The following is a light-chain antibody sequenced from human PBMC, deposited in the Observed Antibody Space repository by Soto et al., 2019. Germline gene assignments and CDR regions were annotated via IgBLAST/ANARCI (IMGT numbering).Light chain of an antibody. J-gene: IGKJ5*01. CDR3: QHYGSSPST. CDR2: GAS. Sequence: EIVLTQSPGTLSLSPGERATLSCRASQSVSSNFLAWYQQKPGQAPRLLIYGASRRATGIPDRFSGSGSGTDFTLTISRLESEDFPLYYCQHYGSSPSTFGQGTRLDIK. CDR1: QSVSSNF. V-gene: IGKV3-20*01.